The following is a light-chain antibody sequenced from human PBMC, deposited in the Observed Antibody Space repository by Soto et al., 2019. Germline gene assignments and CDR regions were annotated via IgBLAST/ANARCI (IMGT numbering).Light chain of an antibody. CDR2: DVS. CDR3: SSYTSSNTDV. V-gene: IGLV2-14*01. Sequence: QSALTQPASVSGSPGQSITISCTGTSSDVGGYNYVSWYQQHPGKAPKLMIYDVSNRPSGVSNRFSGSKSGNTASLTISGLQAADEADYYCSSYTSSNTDVFGTGTQLTVL. CDR1: SSDVGGYNY. J-gene: IGLJ1*01.